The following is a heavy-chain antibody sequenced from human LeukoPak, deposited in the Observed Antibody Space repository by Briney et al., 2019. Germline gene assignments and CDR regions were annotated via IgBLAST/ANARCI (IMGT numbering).Heavy chain of an antibody. J-gene: IGHJ4*02. CDR3: ARGTITTVAYYFDY. CDR2: INHSGST. D-gene: IGHD4-23*01. CDR1: GGSFSGYY. V-gene: IGHV4-34*01. Sequence: SETLSLTCAVYGGSFSGYYWSWIRQPPGKGLEWIGEINHSGSTNYNPSLKSRVTISVDTSKNQFSLKLSSVTAADTAVYYCARGTITTVAYYFDYWGQGTLVTVSS.